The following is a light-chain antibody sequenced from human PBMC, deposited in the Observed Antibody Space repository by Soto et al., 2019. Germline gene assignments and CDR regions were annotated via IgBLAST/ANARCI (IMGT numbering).Light chain of an antibody. V-gene: IGKV1-39*01. CDR3: QQSYSTPL. J-gene: IGKJ1*01. CDR1: QSISSY. CDR2: AAS. Sequence: DIQTTQSPSSLSASVGDRVPITCRARQSISSYLNWYQQKPGKAPKLLIYAASSLQSGVPSRFSVSGSGTDFTLTISSLQPEDSATYYCQQSYSTPLFGQGTKVDIK.